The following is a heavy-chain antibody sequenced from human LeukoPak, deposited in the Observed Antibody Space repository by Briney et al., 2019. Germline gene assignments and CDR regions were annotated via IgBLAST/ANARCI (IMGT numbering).Heavy chain of an antibody. CDR3: ARWATVVTPDAFDI. D-gene: IGHD4-23*01. V-gene: IGHV4-4*07. CDR1: GGSISSYY. Sequence: SETLSLTCTVSGGSISSYYWSWIRQPAGKGLEWIGRIYTSGSTNYNPSLKSRVTMSVDTSKNQFSLKLSSVTAADTAVYYCARWATVVTPDAFDIWGQGTMVTVSS. J-gene: IGHJ3*02. CDR2: IYTSGST.